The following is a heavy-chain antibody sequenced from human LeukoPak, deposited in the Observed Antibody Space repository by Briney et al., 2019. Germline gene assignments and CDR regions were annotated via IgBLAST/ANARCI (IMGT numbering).Heavy chain of an antibody. CDR2: INHSGST. Sequence: SETLSLTCAVYGGSFSGYYWSWIRQPPGKGLEWIGEINHSGSTNYNPSFKSRVTISVDTSKNQFSLKLSSVTAADTAVYYCARLNPVLDYWGQGTLVTVSS. J-gene: IGHJ4*02. V-gene: IGHV4-34*01. CDR3: ARLNPVLDY. CDR1: GGSFSGYY. D-gene: IGHD1-14*01.